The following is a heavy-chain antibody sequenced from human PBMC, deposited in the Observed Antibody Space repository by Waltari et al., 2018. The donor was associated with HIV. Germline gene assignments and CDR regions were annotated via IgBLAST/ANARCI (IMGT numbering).Heavy chain of an antibody. Sequence: QVQLQESGPGLVQPSQTLSLTCTVSGGSISSGNYYWNWIRQPAGKGLEWMGRSYTSGSTNYNPSLKSRVTISVDTSKNQFSLKLSSVTAADTAVYYCAREDTAMVYYFDYWGQGTLVTVSS. CDR1: GGSISSGNYY. CDR3: AREDTAMVYYFDY. J-gene: IGHJ4*02. V-gene: IGHV4-61*02. CDR2: SYTSGST. D-gene: IGHD5-18*01.